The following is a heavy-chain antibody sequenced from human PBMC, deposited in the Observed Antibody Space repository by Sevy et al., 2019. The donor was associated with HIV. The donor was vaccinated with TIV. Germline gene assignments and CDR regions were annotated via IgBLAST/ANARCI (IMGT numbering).Heavy chain of an antibody. CDR1: GFTFSSYS. V-gene: IGHV3-21*01. D-gene: IGHD6-13*01. CDR2: ISSSSSHI. J-gene: IGHJ4*02. CDR3: ARGSSSWFHNFDY. Sequence: GGSLRLSCAASGFTFSSYSMNWVRQAPGKGLEWVSSISSSSSHIYYADSVKGRFTISRDNAKNSLYLQMNSLRAEDTAVYYCARGSSSWFHNFDYWGQGTLVTVSS.